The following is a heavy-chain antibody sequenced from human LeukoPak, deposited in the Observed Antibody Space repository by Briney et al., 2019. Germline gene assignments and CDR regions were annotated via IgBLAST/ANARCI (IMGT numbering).Heavy chain of an antibody. D-gene: IGHD1-1*01. CDR1: GFTFSSYW. J-gene: IGHJ4*02. CDR2: ISSDGSST. V-gene: IGHV3-74*01. Sequence: GGXLRLSCAASGFTFSSYWMHWVRQAPGKGLVWVSRISSDGSSTIYADSVKGRFTIFRDNAKNTLYLQMNSLGAEDTAVYYCARALPPSVNTPWKWGQGTQVTVSS. CDR3: ARALPPSVNTPWK.